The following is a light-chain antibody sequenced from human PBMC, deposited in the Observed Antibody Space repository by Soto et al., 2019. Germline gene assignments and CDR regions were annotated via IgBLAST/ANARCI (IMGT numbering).Light chain of an antibody. J-gene: IGLJ3*02. CDR2: DVA. Sequence: QSALTQPTSVSGSPGQSITISCTGVSSDIGGYNHVSWYQQHPGKVPRLIIYDVANRPLGVSNRFSGSQSGNMASLTISGLQADDEADYYCCAYTARTTLSWVFGGGTKLTVL. V-gene: IGLV2-14*03. CDR3: CAYTARTTLSWV. CDR1: SSDIGGYNH.